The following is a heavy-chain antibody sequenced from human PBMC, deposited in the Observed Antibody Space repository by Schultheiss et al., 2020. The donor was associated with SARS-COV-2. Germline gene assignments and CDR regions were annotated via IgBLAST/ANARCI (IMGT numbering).Heavy chain of an antibody. CDR2: ISAYNGNT. CDR1: GGTFSSYA. D-gene: IGHD3-16*02. Sequence: ASVKVSCKASGGTFSSYAISWVRQAPGQGLEWMGWISAYNGNTNYAQKLQGRVTITADESTSTAYMELRSLRSDDTAVYYCARDGYVWGSYRYYGLQSDWGQGTLVTVSS. J-gene: IGHJ4*02. V-gene: IGHV1-18*01. CDR3: ARDGYVWGSYRYYGLQSD.